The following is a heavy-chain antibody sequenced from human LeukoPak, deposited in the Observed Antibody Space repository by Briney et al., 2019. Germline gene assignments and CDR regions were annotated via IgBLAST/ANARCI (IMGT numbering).Heavy chain of an antibody. CDR3: TTELDIRPNHY. Sequence: GGSLRLSCAASGLTFSNAWMSWARQAPGKGLEWVGRIKRKSDGGTTDYAAPVKGRFTISRDDSKNTLYLQMNCLKSEDTAVYYCTTELDIRPNHYWGQGTLVTVSS. D-gene: IGHD3-22*01. V-gene: IGHV3-15*01. J-gene: IGHJ4*02. CDR2: IKRKSDGGTT. CDR1: GLTFSNAW.